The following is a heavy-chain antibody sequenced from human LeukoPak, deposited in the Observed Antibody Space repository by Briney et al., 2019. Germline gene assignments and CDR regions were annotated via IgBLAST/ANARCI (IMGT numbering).Heavy chain of an antibody. CDR1: GFTFSTYS. CDR2: ISSGSSYI. Sequence: GGSLRLSCAASGFTFSTYSMNWDRQAPGKGLEWVSSISSGSSYIYYADSVKGRFTISRDNAKNSLYLQMNSLRAEDTAVYYCATTSYGDYSNDYWGQGTLVTVSS. D-gene: IGHD4-17*01. J-gene: IGHJ4*02. CDR3: ATTSYGDYSNDY. V-gene: IGHV3-21*01.